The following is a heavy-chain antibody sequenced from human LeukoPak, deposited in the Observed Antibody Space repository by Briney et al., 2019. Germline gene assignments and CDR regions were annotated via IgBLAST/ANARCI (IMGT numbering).Heavy chain of an antibody. CDR1: GFTFSDYY. D-gene: IGHD6-13*01. CDR2: ISSSGSTI. CDR3: ARDRDKAHPDYSSTDY. V-gene: IGHV3-11*01. Sequence: GGSLRLSCAASGFTFSDYYMSWIRQAPGKGLEGVSYISSSGSTIYYADSVKGRFTISRDNAKNSLYLQMNSLRAEDTAVYYCARDRDKAHPDYSSTDYWGQGTLVTVSS. J-gene: IGHJ4*02.